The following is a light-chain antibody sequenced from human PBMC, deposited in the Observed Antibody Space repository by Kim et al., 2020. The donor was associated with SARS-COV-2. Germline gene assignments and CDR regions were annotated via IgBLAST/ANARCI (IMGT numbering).Light chain of an antibody. CDR3: QQSYSTPRT. CDR2: AAS. J-gene: IGKJ1*01. Sequence: ASVGDGVTIPCRASQSISSYLNWYQQKPGKAPKLLIYAASSLQSGVPSRFSGSGSGTDFTLTISSLQPEDFATYYCQQSYSTPRTFGQGTKVDIK. V-gene: IGKV1-39*01. CDR1: QSISSY.